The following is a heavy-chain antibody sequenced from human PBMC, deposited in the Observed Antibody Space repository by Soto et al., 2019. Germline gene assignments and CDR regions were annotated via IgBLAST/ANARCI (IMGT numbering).Heavy chain of an antibody. Sequence: SETLSLTCAVYGGSFSGYYWSWIRQPPGKGLEWMGEINHSGSTNYNPSLKSRVTISVDTSKNQFSLKLSSVTAADTAVYYCARVLGTAMIILRANWFDPWGQGTLVTVSS. J-gene: IGHJ5*02. D-gene: IGHD5-18*01. CDR3: ARVLGTAMIILRANWFDP. CDR1: GGSFSGYY. CDR2: INHSGST. V-gene: IGHV4-34*09.